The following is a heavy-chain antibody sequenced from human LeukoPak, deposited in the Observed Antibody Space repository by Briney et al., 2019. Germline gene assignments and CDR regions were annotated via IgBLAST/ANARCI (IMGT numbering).Heavy chain of an antibody. V-gene: IGHV3-23*01. D-gene: IGHD4-17*01. CDR2: ISGSGGST. Sequence: GGSLRLSCAASGFTFSSYGMSWVRQAPGKGLEWDSAISGSGGSTYYADSVKGRFTISRDNSKNTLYLQMNSLRAEDTAVYYSAKDTLATVTYGAYFQHWGQGTLVTVSS. J-gene: IGHJ1*01. CDR1: GFTFSSYG. CDR3: AKDTLATVTYGAYFQH.